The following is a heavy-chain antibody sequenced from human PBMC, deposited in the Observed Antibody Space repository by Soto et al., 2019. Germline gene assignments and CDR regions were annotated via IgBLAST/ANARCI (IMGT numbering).Heavy chain of an antibody. D-gene: IGHD1-26*01. V-gene: IGHV4-34*01. J-gene: IGHJ4*01. CDR2: INHSGRT. Sequence: SETLSLTCAVYGDSFAKYYWSWIRQPPGKGLEWIGEINHSGRTNFNPSLKSRVTISVDRSKNQFSLKLRSVTAADTGVSYCASWLVGAPFDSWGHGTLVIVSS. CDR3: ASWLVGAPFDS. CDR1: GDSFAKYY.